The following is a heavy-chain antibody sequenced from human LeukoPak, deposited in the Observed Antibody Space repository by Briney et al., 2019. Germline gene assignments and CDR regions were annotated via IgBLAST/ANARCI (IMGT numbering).Heavy chain of an antibody. CDR3: AGTYYYDSSGYYYVGYYFDY. J-gene: IGHJ4*02. V-gene: IGHV1-69*05. Sequence: SAKVSCKASGGTFSSYAISWVRQAPGQGLEWMGRIIPIFGTANYAQKFQGRVTITTDESTSTAYMELSSLRSEDTAVYYCAGTYYYDSSGYYYVGYYFDYWGQGTLVTVSS. CDR1: GGTFSSYA. CDR2: IIPIFGTA. D-gene: IGHD3-22*01.